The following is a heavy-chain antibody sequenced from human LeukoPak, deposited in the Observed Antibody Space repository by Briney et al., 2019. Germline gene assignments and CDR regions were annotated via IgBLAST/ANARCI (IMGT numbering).Heavy chain of an antibody. D-gene: IGHD1-14*01. CDR1: GFTFSSYV. CDR3: AREVEPGNFDY. V-gene: IGHV4-30-4*08. CDR2: IYYSGST. J-gene: IGHJ4*02. Sequence: LRLSCAASGFTFSSYVMNWVRQAPGKGLEWIGYIYYSGSTYYNPSLKSRVTISVDTSKNQFSLKLSSVTAADTAVYYCAREVEPGNFDYWGQGTLVTVSS.